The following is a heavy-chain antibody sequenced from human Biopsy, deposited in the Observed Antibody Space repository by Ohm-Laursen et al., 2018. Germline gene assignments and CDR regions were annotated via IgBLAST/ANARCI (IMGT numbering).Heavy chain of an antibody. CDR3: ARLYRLDDYWNDDPPDAFDV. D-gene: IGHD3-3*01. Sequence: SETLSLTCTVSGGSIRSGHWCWIRQSPRKGLERIGNISGRGATNYNPSLRGRVTISVDTSKNQFSLKLSSVTAADTAVCFCARLYRLDDYWNDDPPDAFDVWGQGTVVTVSS. CDR1: GGSIRSGH. CDR2: ISGRGAT. J-gene: IGHJ3*01. V-gene: IGHV4-59*01.